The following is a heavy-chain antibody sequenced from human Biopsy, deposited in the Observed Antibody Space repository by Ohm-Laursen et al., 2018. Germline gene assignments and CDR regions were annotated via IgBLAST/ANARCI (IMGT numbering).Heavy chain of an antibody. D-gene: IGHD3-16*01. Sequence: SETLSLTCPVSRDSISNYYWTWIRQSPGKGLEWIGHIYYTGSTNYNPSVKSRVTISVDTSKNQFSLKLNSVTAADTAVYFCARDSRGGHLNTTLITGKSLDSWGQGILVTVSS. CDR2: IYYTGST. V-gene: IGHV4-59*01. J-gene: IGHJ4*02. CDR3: ARDSRGGHLNTTLITGKSLDS. CDR1: RDSISNYY.